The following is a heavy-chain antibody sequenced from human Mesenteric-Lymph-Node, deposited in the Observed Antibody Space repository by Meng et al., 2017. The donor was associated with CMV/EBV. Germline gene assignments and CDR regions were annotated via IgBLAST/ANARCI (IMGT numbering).Heavy chain of an antibody. J-gene: IGHJ6*02. CDR1: GYAFSGNY. V-gene: IGHV1-2*02. CDR3: ARANSSGPRPRYYYYGMDV. Sequence: ASVKVSCKASGYAFSGNYIHWVRQAPGQGLEWMGWINPNNGGTNYAQKFQGRVTMTRDTSTSTVYMELSSLRSEDTAVYYCARANSSGPRPRYYYYGMDVWGQGTTVTVSS. CDR2: INPNNGGT. D-gene: IGHD3-22*01.